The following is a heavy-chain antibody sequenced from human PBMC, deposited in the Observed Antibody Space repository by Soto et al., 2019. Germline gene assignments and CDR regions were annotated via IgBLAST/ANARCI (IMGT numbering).Heavy chain of an antibody. CDR3: ARVHYTFDVGWFDP. CDR1: GFTFSSYW. J-gene: IGHJ5*02. Sequence: GGSLRLSCAASGFTFSSYWMHWVRQAPGKGLVWVSRINSDGSSTSYADSVKGRFTISRDNAKNTLYLQMNSLRAEDTAVYYCARVHYTFDVGWFDPWGQGTLVTVSS. CDR2: INSDGSST. D-gene: IGHD4-4*01. V-gene: IGHV3-74*01.